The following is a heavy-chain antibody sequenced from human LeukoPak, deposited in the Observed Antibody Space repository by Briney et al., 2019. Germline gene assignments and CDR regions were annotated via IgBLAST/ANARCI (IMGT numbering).Heavy chain of an antibody. CDR1: GFTFSSYG. CDR2: ISGSGGST. J-gene: IGHJ4*02. CDR3: ARGGYYDSSGASDY. V-gene: IGHV3-23*01. Sequence: GGSLRLSCAASGFTFSSYGMSWVRQAPGKGLEWVSAISGSGGSTYYADSVKGRFTLSRDNAKNSLYLQMNSLRADDTALYYCARGGYYDSSGASDYWGQGTLVSVSS. D-gene: IGHD3-22*01.